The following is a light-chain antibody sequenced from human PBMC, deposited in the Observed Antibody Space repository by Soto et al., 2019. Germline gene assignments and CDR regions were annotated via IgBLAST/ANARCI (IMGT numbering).Light chain of an antibody. V-gene: IGKV1-39*01. CDR2: TAS. J-gene: IGKJ1*01. Sequence: DIQMTQSPSSLSASIGDRVTITCRASETINKYLNWYHQKPGKPPKLLIYTASTLPSGVPSRFSGSRPGTNFTLTINSLQPEDFATYYCQQSYKTPQTFGQGTKVEIK. CDR1: ETINKY. CDR3: QQSYKTPQT.